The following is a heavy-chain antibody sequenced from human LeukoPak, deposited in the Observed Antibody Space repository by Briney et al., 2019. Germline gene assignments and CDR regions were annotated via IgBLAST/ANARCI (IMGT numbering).Heavy chain of an antibody. D-gene: IGHD3-10*01. CDR2: ISYDGSNK. CDR1: GFSLSSYA. Sequence: GRSLSLSCAVSGFSLSSYAMHWVWLAPGKGIAWEAVISYDGSNKYYTDSMNDRLTTSRDHRTNTLYMQMNRERAEDTAVYYCASGSMVRGVISGNWFDPWGQGTLVTVSS. V-gene: IGHV3-30*10. CDR3: ASGSMVRGVISGNWFDP. J-gene: IGHJ5*02.